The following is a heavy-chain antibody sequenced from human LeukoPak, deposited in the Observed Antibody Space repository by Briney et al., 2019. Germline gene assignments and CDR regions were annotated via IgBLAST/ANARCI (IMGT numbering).Heavy chain of an antibody. CDR2: IYHSGST. D-gene: IGHD6-19*01. Sequence: PGGSLRLSCAASGFTFNNAYIGWVRQPPGKGLEWIGEIYHSGSTNYNPSLKSRVTISVDKSKNQFSLKLSSVTAADTAVYYCARVQWLARMYYFDYWGQGTLVTVSS. V-gene: IGHV4-4*02. CDR1: GFTFNNAY. CDR3: ARVQWLARMYYFDY. J-gene: IGHJ4*02.